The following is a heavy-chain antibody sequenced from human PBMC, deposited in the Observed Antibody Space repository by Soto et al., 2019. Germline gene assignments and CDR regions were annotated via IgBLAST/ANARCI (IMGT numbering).Heavy chain of an antibody. CDR1: GLTVSINP. J-gene: IGHJ4*02. CDR3: ARDGSGY. CDR2: IYSGGGT. Sequence: EVQLVESGGGLVQPGGSLRLSCVVSGLTVSINPMSWVRQAPGKGLEWVAVIYSGGGTHYADSVKGGFTISRDNSKNTVYLQMNSLRAEDTAVYYCARDGSGYWGQGTLVTVSS. V-gene: IGHV3-66*01.